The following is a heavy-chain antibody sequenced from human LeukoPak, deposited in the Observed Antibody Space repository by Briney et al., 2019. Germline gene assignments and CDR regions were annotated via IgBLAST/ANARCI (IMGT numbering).Heavy chain of an antibody. CDR2: IYHSGST. Sequence: SETLSLTCTVSGGSISSGGYYWSWIRQPPGKGLEWIGYIYHSGSTYYNPSLKSRVTISVDRSKNQFSLKLSSVTAADTAVYYCAREETYGAVARIYYFDYWGQGTLVTVSS. V-gene: IGHV4-30-2*01. D-gene: IGHD5-12*01. CDR3: AREETYGAVARIYYFDY. J-gene: IGHJ4*02. CDR1: GGSISSGGYY.